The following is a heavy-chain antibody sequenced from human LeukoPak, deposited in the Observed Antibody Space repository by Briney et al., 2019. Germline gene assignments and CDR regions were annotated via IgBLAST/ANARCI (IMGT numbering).Heavy chain of an antibody. CDR3: ASSGMGDDGSGSYLFDY. CDR2: IYYSGST. Sequence: SETLSLTCTVSGGSISSYYWSWIRQPPGKGLEWIGYIYYSGSTNYNPSLKSRVTISVDTSKNQFSLKLSSVTAADTAVYYCASSGMGDDGSGSYLFDYWGQGTLVTVSS. V-gene: IGHV4-59*08. CDR1: GGSISSYY. J-gene: IGHJ4*02. D-gene: IGHD3-10*01.